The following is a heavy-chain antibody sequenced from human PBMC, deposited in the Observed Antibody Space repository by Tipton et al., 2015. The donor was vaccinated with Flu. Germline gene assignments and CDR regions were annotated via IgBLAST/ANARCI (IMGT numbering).Heavy chain of an antibody. CDR2: IDHSETA. CDR1: GGSFSGCN. J-gene: IGHJ6*02. D-gene: IGHD2-21*01. V-gene: IGHV4-34*01. Sequence: GLVKPSETLSLTCVVSGGSFSGCNGMWIRQRPGKGLEWIGEIDHSETASYTPSLRGRVTMSLDRSKNQLSLKVRSVSAADTAVYYCARSFRVAVIGGLDVWGQGTTVTVSS. CDR3: ARSFRVAVIGGLDV.